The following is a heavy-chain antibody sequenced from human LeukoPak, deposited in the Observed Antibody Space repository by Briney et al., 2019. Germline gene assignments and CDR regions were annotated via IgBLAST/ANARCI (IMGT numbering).Heavy chain of an antibody. D-gene: IGHD3-16*01. J-gene: IGHJ4*02. Sequence: SQTLSLTCAISGDSVSTNNVAWNWIRQSPSRGLEWLGRTYYRSRWYNDYAVSVKSRIIINPDTSKNQFSLQLNSVTPDDTAVYYCAREDLGAAYFDFWGQGALVTVSS. CDR2: TYYRSRWYN. CDR1: GDSVSTNNVA. CDR3: AREDLGAAYFDF. V-gene: IGHV6-1*01.